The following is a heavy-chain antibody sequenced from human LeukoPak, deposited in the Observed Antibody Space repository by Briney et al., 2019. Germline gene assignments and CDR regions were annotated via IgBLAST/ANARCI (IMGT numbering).Heavy chain of an antibody. CDR3: ARLGAPPYYYYMDV. J-gene: IGHJ6*03. V-gene: IGHV4-38-2*02. D-gene: IGHD3-16*01. Sequence: PSETLSLTCTVSGYYISSGYYWGWIRQAPGKGLEWIGSIYHSGSTYYNPSLKSRVTISVDTSKNQFSLKLSSVTAADTAVYYCARLGAPPYYYYMDVWGKGTTVTVSS. CDR1: GYYISSGYY. CDR2: IYHSGST.